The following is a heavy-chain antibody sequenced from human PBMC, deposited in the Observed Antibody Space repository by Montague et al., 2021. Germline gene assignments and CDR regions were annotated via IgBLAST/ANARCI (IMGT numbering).Heavy chain of an antibody. J-gene: IGHJ4*02. CDR1: GGSFSGYY. CDR3: ASDRGPFDY. D-gene: IGHD3-10*01. Sequence: SETLSLTCGVYGGSFSGYYWSWIRQTPDMGLEWIGEIRHIGSTHYNPSLKSRVTISIDTSKNQFSLKLRSVTAADTAVYYCASDRGPFDYCGQGTVVTVSS. V-gene: IGHV4-34*01. CDR2: IRHIGST.